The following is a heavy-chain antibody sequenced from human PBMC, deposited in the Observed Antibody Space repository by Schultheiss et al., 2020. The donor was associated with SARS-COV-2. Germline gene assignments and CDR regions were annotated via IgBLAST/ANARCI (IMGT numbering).Heavy chain of an antibody. Sequence: SVKVSCKALGATFSNFAFSWVRQAPGQGLEWMGRIIPIFGTANYAQKFQGRVTITADESTSTAYMELSSLRSDDTAVYYCARGAWRLPNYYYGMDVWGQGTTVTVSS. CDR2: IIPIFGTA. V-gene: IGHV1-69*13. CDR3: ARGAWRLPNYYYGMDV. CDR1: GATFSNFA. D-gene: IGHD2-21*01. J-gene: IGHJ6*02.